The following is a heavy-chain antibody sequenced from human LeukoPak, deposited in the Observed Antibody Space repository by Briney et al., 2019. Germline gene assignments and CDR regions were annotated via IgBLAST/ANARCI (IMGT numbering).Heavy chain of an antibody. J-gene: IGHJ4*02. Sequence: GASVKVSCKASGYTFTSYDINWVRQATGQGLEGMGWMNPNSGNTVYAQKFQGRVTITRNPSISTAYMELSSLRSEDTAVYYCARGPIRTTVTTAYYFDYWGRGTLVTVSS. V-gene: IGHV1-8*03. CDR3: ARGPIRTTVTTAYYFDY. D-gene: IGHD4-11*01. CDR1: GYTFTSYD. CDR2: MNPNSGNT.